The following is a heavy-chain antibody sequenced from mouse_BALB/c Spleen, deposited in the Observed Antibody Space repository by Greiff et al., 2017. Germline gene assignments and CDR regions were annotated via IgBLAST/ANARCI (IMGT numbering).Heavy chain of an antibody. CDR1: GFTFSSFG. J-gene: IGHJ3*01. CDR2: ISSGSSTI. D-gene: IGHD2-4*01. Sequence: EVMLVESGGGLVQPGGSRKLSCAASGFTFSSFGMHWVRQAPEKGLEWVAYISSGSSTIYYADTVKGRFTISRDNPKNTLFLQMTSLRSEDTAMYYCARRYDYAWFAYWGQGTLVTVSA. CDR3: ARRYDYAWFAY. V-gene: IGHV5-17*02.